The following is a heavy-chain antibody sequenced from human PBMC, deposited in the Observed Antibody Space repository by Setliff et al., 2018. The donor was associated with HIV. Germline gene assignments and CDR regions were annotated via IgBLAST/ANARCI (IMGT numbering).Heavy chain of an antibody. Sequence: PGESLKISCAASGFTFSSYGIHWVRQAPNKGLEWVAFIRFDGSNQYYADSVKGRFTISRDNSKNTLFLQMNSLRAEDTAIYYCAKVQGTWYGGKGTFDYWGQGTLVTVSS. V-gene: IGHV3-30*02. CDR1: GFTFSSYG. J-gene: IGHJ4*02. CDR3: AKVQGTWYGGKGTFDY. CDR2: IRFDGSNQ. D-gene: IGHD6-13*01.